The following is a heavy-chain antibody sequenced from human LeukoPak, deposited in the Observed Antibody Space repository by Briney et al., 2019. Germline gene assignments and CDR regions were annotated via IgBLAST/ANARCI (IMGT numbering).Heavy chain of an antibody. CDR1: GYTFTSYD. CDR2: MNPNSGDT. Sequence: ASVKVSCKASGYTFTSYDINWVRQATGQGPEWMGWMNPNSGDTGYAQRFQGRVTMTRSTSISTAYMELSSLRSEDTAVYYCARNVRDTGTFDYWGQGTLVTVSS. J-gene: IGHJ4*02. D-gene: IGHD5-18*01. CDR3: ARNVRDTGTFDY. V-gene: IGHV1-8*01.